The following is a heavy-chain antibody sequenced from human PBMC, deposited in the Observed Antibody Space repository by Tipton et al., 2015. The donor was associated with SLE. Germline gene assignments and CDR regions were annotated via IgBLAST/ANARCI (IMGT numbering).Heavy chain of an antibody. CDR1: GGFISSSSYY. CDR3: ARHRDFWSGYHNWFDP. CDR2: IYYSGST. J-gene: IGHJ5*02. Sequence: TLSLTCTVSGGFISSSSYYWGWIRQPPGKGLEWSGSIYYSGSTYYNPSLKSRVTISVDTSKNQFSLKLSSVAAADTAVYYCARHRDFWSGYHNWFDPWGQGTLVTVSS. D-gene: IGHD3-3*01. V-gene: IGHV4-39*01.